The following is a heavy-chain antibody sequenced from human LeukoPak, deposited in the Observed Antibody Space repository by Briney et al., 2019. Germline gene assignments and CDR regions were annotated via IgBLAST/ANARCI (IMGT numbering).Heavy chain of an antibody. D-gene: IGHD3-22*01. Sequence: SETLSLTCTVSGGSISSYYWSWIRQPPGKGLEWIGYTYYSGSTNYNPSLKSRVTISVDTSKNQFSLKLYSVTAADTAVYYCARGNYYDSSGYYNRYYFDYWGQGTLVTVSS. CDR1: GGSISSYY. CDR2: TYYSGST. V-gene: IGHV4-59*01. J-gene: IGHJ4*02. CDR3: ARGNYYDSSGYYNRYYFDY.